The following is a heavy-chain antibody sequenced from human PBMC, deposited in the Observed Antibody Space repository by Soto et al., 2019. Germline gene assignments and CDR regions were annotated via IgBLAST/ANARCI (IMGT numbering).Heavy chain of an antibody. V-gene: IGHV4-34*01. J-gene: IGHJ4*02. D-gene: IGHD5-12*01. CDR2: INHSGST. CDR1: GGSFSGYY. CDR3: ASRDGYRFDY. Sequence: QVQLQQWGAGLLKPSETLSLTCAVYGGSFSGYYWSWIRQPPGKGLEWIGEINHSGSTNYNPSLKSRVPISVDTSKNQFSPNLSSVTAADTAVYYCASRDGYRFDYWGQGSLVTVSS.